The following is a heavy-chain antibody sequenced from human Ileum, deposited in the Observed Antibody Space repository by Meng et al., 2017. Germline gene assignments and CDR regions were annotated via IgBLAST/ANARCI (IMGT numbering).Heavy chain of an antibody. J-gene: IGHJ4*02. D-gene: IGHD3-10*01. V-gene: IGHV3-48*03. CDR2: IAGVTNT. Sequence: GGSLRLSCAASGFTFSSYEMNWVRQAPGKGLEWISYIAGVTNTKYADSVKGRFTISRDNANNLLYLQMNNLRAEDTAVYYCARELPGVRGDALDHWGQGTLVTGS. CDR3: ARELPGVRGDALDH. CDR1: GFTFSSYE.